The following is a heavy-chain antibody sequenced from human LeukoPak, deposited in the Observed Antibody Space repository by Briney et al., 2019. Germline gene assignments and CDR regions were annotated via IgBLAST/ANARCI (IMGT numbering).Heavy chain of an antibody. CDR2: ISAYNGYT. Sequence: ASVKVSCKASGYTFTSYGISWVRQAPGQGLEWMGWISAYNGYTNYAQKLQGRVTMTTDTSTSTAYMELRTLRSDDTAVYYCARDSPHYYGSGSYYASADDALDIWGQGTMVTVSS. J-gene: IGHJ3*02. CDR3: ARDSPHYYGSGSYYASADDALDI. D-gene: IGHD3-10*01. CDR1: GYTFTSYG. V-gene: IGHV1-18*01.